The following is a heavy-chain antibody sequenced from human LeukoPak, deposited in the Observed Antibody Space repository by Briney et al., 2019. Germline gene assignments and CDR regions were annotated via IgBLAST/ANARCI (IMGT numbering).Heavy chain of an antibody. Sequence: SETLSLTCAVYGGSFSGYYWSWIRQPPGKGLEWIGEINHSGSTNYNPSLKSRVTTSVDTSKNQFSLKLSPVTAADTAVYYCARVADYYDSSGYYDYWGQGTLVTVSS. D-gene: IGHD3-22*01. J-gene: IGHJ4*02. CDR2: INHSGST. CDR3: ARVADYYDSSGYYDY. V-gene: IGHV4-34*01. CDR1: GGSFSGYY.